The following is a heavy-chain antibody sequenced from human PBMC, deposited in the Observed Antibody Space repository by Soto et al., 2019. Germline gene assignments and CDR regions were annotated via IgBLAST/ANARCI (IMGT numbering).Heavy chain of an antibody. Sequence: EAQLVESGGGVVQPGRSLRLSCAAFGFTFEDYAMHWIRQTPGKGLEWVAGINWNSGSVGYADSVKGRFTISRDNANNSLYLQMDSLGTEDTALYYCAKGRGALAVVSNWFDPWGQGTLVTVSS. D-gene: IGHD6-19*01. CDR2: INWNSGSV. J-gene: IGHJ5*02. CDR3: AKGRGALAVVSNWFDP. CDR1: GFTFEDYA. V-gene: IGHV3-9*01.